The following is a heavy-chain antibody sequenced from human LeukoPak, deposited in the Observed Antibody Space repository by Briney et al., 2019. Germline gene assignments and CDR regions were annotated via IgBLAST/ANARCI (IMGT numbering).Heavy chain of an antibody. V-gene: IGHV1-18*04. CDR3: ARDVNYYDSSPDY. D-gene: IGHD3-22*01. CDR1: GYTFTGYY. CDR2: ISAYNGNT. Sequence: ASVKVSCKASGYTFTGYYMHWVRQAPGQGLEWMGWISAYNGNTNYAQKLQGRVTMTTDTSTSTAYMELRSLRSDDTAVYYCARDVNYYDSSPDYWGQGTLVTVSS. J-gene: IGHJ4*02.